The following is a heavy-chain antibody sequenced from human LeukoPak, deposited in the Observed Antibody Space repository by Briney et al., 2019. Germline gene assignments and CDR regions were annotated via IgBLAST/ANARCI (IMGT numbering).Heavy chain of an antibody. CDR3: AKAGSIRFDY. V-gene: IGHV3-23*01. CDR2: ISGSGDST. J-gene: IGHJ4*02. Sequence: GGTLRLSCAASGFTFSTYGMGWVRQAPGEGLEWVSSISGSGDSTYYADSVKGRFTISRDNSKNTLYLQMNSLRADDTAVYYCAKAGSIRFDYWGQGTLVTVSS. CDR1: GFTFSTYG. D-gene: IGHD1-26*01.